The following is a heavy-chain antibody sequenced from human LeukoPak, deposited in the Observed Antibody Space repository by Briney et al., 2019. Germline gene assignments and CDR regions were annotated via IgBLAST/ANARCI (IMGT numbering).Heavy chain of an antibody. CDR2: ISGSGGST. D-gene: IGHD3-22*01. CDR1: GFTFSSYA. CDR3: AKDRHYYDSSGYYYWNFDL. Sequence: GGSLRLSCAASGFTFSSYAMSWVRQAPGKGLEWVSAISGSGGSTYYADSVRGRFTISRDNSKNTLYLQMNSLRAEDTAVYYCAKDRHYYDSSGYYYWNFDLWGRGTLVTVSS. V-gene: IGHV3-23*01. J-gene: IGHJ2*01.